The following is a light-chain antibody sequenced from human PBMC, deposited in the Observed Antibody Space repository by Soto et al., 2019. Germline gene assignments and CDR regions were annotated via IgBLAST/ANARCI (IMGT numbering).Light chain of an antibody. CDR2: GIS. Sequence: QSVLTQPPSVSGAPGQRVTISCTGSSSNIGAGYDVHWYQQLPGTAPKLLIYGISNRPSGVPDRFSGSKSGTSASLAITGLQAEDEADYYCRSYTSSRSAVVFGGGTKLTVL. CDR1: SSNIGAGYD. J-gene: IGLJ2*01. V-gene: IGLV1-40*01. CDR3: RSYTSSRSAVV.